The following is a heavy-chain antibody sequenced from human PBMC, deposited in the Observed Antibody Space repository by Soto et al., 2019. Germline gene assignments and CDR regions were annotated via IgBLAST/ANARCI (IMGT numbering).Heavy chain of an antibody. CDR3: ARIYCNTTTCDSWFDP. CDR2: IDPGDTYA. V-gene: IGHV5-10-1*01. Sequence: ASLKISCTGFGYTFTTFWISWVRQMPGKGLEWMGRIDPGDTYATYSPAFQGHVTISADKATSTAYLQWSSLKASDTAMYFCARIYCNTTTCDSWFDPWGQGTLVTASS. CDR1: GYTFTTFW. J-gene: IGHJ5*02. D-gene: IGHD2-2*01.